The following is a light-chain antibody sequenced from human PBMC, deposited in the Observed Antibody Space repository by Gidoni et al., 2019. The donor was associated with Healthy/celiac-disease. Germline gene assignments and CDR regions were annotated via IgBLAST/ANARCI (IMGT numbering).Light chain of an antibody. J-gene: IGKJ1*01. Sequence: ETVLTPSPATLSVSPVERATLSCRASQSISTNLAWYQQKPGQAPRLLIYGASTRATGIPARFSGSGSGTEFTLTISSLQSEDYAVYYCQQYNNWPPWTFGQGTKVEIK. V-gene: IGKV3-15*01. CDR2: GAS. CDR3: QQYNNWPPWT. CDR1: QSISTN.